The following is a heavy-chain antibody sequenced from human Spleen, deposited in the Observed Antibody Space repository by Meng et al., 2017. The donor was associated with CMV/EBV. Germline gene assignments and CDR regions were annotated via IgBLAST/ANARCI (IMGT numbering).Heavy chain of an antibody. J-gene: IGHJ4*02. V-gene: IGHV3-23*01. CDR2: ISGSGFST. CDR3: AKVRRASGNYFDY. CDR1: GFTFSSYA. D-gene: IGHD1-26*01. Sequence: GESLKISCAASGFTFSSYAMNWVRQAPGKGLEWVSGISGSGFSTYYADSVKGRFTISRDNSDNTLYLQMNNLRAEDTAIYYCAKVRRASGNYFDYWGQGTLVTVSS.